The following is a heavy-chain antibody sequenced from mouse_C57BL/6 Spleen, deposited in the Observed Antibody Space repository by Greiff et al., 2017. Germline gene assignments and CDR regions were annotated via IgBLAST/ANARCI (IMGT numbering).Heavy chain of an antibody. CDR1: GFSFNTYA. J-gene: IGHJ2*01. V-gene: IGHV10-1*01. CDR3: VRDLWYFDY. Sequence: EVKVVESGGGLVQPKGSLKLSCAASGFSFNTYAMNWVRQAPGTGLEWVARIRSKSNNYATYYADSVKDRFTISRDDSESMLYLQMNNLKTEDTAMYYCVRDLWYFDYWGQGTTLTVSS. CDR2: IRSKSNNYAT.